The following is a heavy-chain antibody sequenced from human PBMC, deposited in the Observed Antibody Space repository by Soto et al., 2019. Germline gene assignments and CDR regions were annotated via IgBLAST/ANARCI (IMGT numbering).Heavy chain of an antibody. CDR1: GYSFTSYW. Sequence: EVQLVQSGAEVKKPGESLKISCKGSGYSFTSYWIGWVRQMPGKGLEWMGIIYPGDSDTRYSPSFQGQVTISADKSISPAYLQWSSLKASDTAVYYCARAMVRGKNYYGVDVWGQGTTVTVSS. J-gene: IGHJ6*02. V-gene: IGHV5-51*03. CDR2: IYPGDSDT. CDR3: ARAMVRGKNYYGVDV. D-gene: IGHD3-10*01.